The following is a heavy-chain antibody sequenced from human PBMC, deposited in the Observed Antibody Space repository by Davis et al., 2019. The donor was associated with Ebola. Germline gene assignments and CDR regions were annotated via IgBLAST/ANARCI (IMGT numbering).Heavy chain of an antibody. D-gene: IGHD3-10*01. CDR2: ISAYNGNT. J-gene: IGHJ4*02. Sequence: AASVKVSCKASGYNFKHFAISWVRQAPGQGLEWMGWISAYNGNTNYAQKVQGRVTMTTDTSTGTAYLDLRSLRSDDTAVYYCTRGPTGVIDYWGQGSLVTVSS. CDR1: GYNFKHFA. CDR3: TRGPTGVIDY. V-gene: IGHV1-18*01.